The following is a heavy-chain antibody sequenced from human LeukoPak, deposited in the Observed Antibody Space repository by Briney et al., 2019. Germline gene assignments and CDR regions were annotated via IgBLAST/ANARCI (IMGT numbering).Heavy chain of an antibody. V-gene: IGHV1-18*01. CDR3: ARGLTIFGVVITEKDAFDI. CDR1: GYTFTSYG. Sequence: ASVKVFCKASGYTFTSYGISWVRQAPGQGLEWMGWISAYNGNTNYAQKLQGRVTMTTDTSTSTAYMELRSLRSDDTAVYYCARGLTIFGVVITEKDAFDIWGQGTMVTVSS. D-gene: IGHD3-3*01. CDR2: ISAYNGNT. J-gene: IGHJ3*02.